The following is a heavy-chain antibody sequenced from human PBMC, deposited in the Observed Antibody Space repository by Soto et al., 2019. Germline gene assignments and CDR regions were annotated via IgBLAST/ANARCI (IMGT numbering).Heavy chain of an antibody. D-gene: IGHD6-19*01. CDR1: GFTFDDYA. V-gene: IGHV3-9*01. Sequence: PGGSLRFSCAASGFTFDDYAMHWVRQAPGKGLEWVSGISWNSGSIGYADSVKGWFTISRDNAKNSLYLQMNSLRAEDTALYYCAKRAGHFFDYWGQGTLVPVSS. CDR3: AKRAGHFFDY. J-gene: IGHJ4*02. CDR2: ISWNSGSI.